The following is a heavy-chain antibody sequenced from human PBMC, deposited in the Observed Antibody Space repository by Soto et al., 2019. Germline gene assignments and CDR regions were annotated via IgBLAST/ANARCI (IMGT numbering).Heavy chain of an antibody. CDR1: GANCISHA. D-gene: IGHD6-19*01. V-gene: IGHV3-23*01. Sequence: GVPLRLSNAAAGANCISHAMSWIRQVPGKGLEWVSAISGSGGSTYYADSVKGRFTISRDNSKNTLYLQMNSLRAEDTAVYYCAKGRLVQWLVFDYWGQGTLVTVSS. J-gene: IGHJ4*02. CDR3: AKGRLVQWLVFDY. CDR2: ISGSGGST.